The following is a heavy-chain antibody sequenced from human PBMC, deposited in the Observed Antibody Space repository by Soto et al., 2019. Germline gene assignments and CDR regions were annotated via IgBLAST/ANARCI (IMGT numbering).Heavy chain of an antibody. Sequence: GSLRLSCAASGFTVSSNYMSWVRQAPGKGLEWVSVIYSGGSTYYADSVKGRFTISRDNSKNTLYLQMNSLRAEDTAVYYCARERPRGYGMDVWGQGTTVTVSS. J-gene: IGHJ6*02. CDR3: ARERPRGYGMDV. CDR1: GFTVSSNY. V-gene: IGHV3-53*01. CDR2: IYSGGST.